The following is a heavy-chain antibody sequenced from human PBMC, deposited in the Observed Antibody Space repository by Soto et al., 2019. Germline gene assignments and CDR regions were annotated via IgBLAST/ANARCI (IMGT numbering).Heavy chain of an antibody. V-gene: IGHV1-24*01. CDR2: FDPEDGET. D-gene: IGHD3-10*01. J-gene: IGHJ4*02. CDR3: ATGLSVGSGSYSSSDY. CDR1: GYTLTELS. Sequence: VASVKVSCKVSGYTLTELSMHWVRQAPGKGLEWMGGFDPEDGETIYAQKFQGRVTMTEDTSTDTAYMELSSLRSEDTAVYYCATGLSVGSGSYSSSDYSGQGTLVTVSS.